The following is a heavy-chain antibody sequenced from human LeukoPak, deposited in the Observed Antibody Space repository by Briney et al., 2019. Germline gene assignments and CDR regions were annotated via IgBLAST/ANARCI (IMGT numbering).Heavy chain of an antibody. Sequence: QPSGTLSLTCTVSGYSVSSGYYWGWIRQPPGKGLEWIGSIYHSGSTYYNPSLKSRVTISVDTSKNQFSLKLSSVTAADTAVYYCARSFYDFWSGYHPGPYYFDYWGQGTLVTVSS. J-gene: IGHJ4*02. CDR2: IYHSGST. D-gene: IGHD3-3*01. CDR1: GYSVSSGYY. CDR3: ARSFYDFWSGYHPGPYYFDY. V-gene: IGHV4-38-2*02.